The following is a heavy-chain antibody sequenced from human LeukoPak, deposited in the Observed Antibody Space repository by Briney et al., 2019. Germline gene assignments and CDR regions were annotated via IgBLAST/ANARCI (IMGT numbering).Heavy chain of an antibody. CDR3: ARDRGASERRRWYVFDF. J-gene: IGHJ4*02. CDR1: GYTFTALH. Sequence: ASVKVSWKASGYTFTALHIHWVRQAPGQGLEWMVRINPNSGDTNYAENFQGWFTMTRDTSNSTAYMELGRLRGDDTAVYYCARDRGASERRRWYVFDFWGQGTLVTVSS. CDR2: INPNSGDT. D-gene: IGHD6-13*01. V-gene: IGHV1-2*04.